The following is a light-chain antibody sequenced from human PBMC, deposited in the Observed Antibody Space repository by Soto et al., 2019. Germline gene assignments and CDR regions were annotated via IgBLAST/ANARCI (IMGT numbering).Light chain of an antibody. Sequence: QSALAQPASVSGSPGQSITISCTGTSSNVGSYKLVSWYQQHPGKAPKLMIFEVNKRPSGVSNRFSGSKSGNTASLTISGLKVEDEADYYCCSSGGSPTHVCATGTK. J-gene: IGLJ1*01. V-gene: IGLV2-23*02. CDR3: CSSGGSPTHV. CDR2: EVN. CDR1: SSNVGSYKL.